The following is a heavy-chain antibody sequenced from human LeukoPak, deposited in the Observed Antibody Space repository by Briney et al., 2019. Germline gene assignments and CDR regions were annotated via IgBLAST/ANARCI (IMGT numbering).Heavy chain of an antibody. Sequence: PSETLSLTCAVSGYSISSGYYWGWIRQPPGKGLEWIGSIYHSGSTYYNPSLKSRVTISVDTSKNQFSLKLSSVTAADTAVYYCARGRSVAGTGYWGQGTLVTVSS. CDR3: ARGRSVAGTGY. CDR2: IYHSGST. D-gene: IGHD6-19*01. V-gene: IGHV4-38-2*01. CDR1: GYSISSGYY. J-gene: IGHJ4*02.